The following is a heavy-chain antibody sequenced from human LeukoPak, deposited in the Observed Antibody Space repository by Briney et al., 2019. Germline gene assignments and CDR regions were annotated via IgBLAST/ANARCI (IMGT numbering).Heavy chain of an antibody. Sequence: PGGPLRLSCAASGFTFSSYAMHWVRQAPGKGLEYVSAIISNGGRTYYANSVRGRLTISRVNATNTLYLQMGSLRADDVAVYYCATAGEDSCWYAGWDYWGQGTLVTVSS. V-gene: IGHV3-64*01. CDR2: IISNGGRT. D-gene: IGHD6-19*01. CDR3: ATAGEDSCWYAGWDY. CDR1: GFTFSSYA. J-gene: IGHJ4*02.